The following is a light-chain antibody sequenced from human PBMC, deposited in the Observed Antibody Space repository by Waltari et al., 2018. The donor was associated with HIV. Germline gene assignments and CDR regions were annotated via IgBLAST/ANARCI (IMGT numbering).Light chain of an antibody. CDR3: AAWDDSLIGWV. V-gene: IGLV1-44*01. Sequence: QSLLTQPPSASGTPGQRVIISCSGSNSNIGSNSVNWYQQFPGMAPRLLIYSNSQRPSGVPDRFPGSKSGTSASLAISGLQSEDEADYHCAAWDDSLIGWVFGGGTKLTVL. CDR2: SNS. J-gene: IGLJ3*02. CDR1: NSNIGSNS.